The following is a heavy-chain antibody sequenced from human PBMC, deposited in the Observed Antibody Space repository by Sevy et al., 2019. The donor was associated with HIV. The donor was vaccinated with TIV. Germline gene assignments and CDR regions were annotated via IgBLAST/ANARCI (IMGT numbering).Heavy chain of an antibody. CDR3: ARHYYGSGPYYYGMDV. CDR2: IYPGDSDT. V-gene: IGHV5-51*01. CDR1: GYSFTRYW. Sequence: GESLKLTCKGSGYSFTRYWIGWVRQMPGKGLEWMGIIYPGDSDTRYSPSFQGQVTISADKSISTAYLQWSSLKASDTAMYYCARHYYGSGPYYYGMDVWGQGTTVTVSS. J-gene: IGHJ6*02. D-gene: IGHD6-19*01.